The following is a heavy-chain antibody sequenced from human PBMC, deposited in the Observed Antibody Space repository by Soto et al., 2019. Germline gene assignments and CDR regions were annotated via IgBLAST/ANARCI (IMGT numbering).Heavy chain of an antibody. CDR2: VSADGNRQ. V-gene: IGHV3-30*18. CDR1: GFSFGAYG. CDR3: AKVSVGYVDPNLGLAEAY. D-gene: IGHD3-10*02. Sequence: QVQLVESGGGAAQPGTSLTLSCAASGFSFGAYGMHWVRQAPGKGLEWVAVVSADGNRQLYADSVRGRFTISRDNSKNTLPLQMNSLRSDDTAMYYCAKVSVGYVDPNLGLAEAYWGQGARVTVSS. J-gene: IGHJ4*02.